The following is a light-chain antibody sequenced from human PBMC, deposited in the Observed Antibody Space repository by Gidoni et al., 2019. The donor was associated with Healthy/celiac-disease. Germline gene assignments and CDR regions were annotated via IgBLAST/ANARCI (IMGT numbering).Light chain of an antibody. Sequence: SYVLTQPPSVSVDPGKTARITCGENNIGSKSVHWYQQKPGQAPVLVVYDDSDRPSGIPERFSGSNSGYTATLTISRVEAGDEADYYCQVWDSSSDHLWVFGGGTKLTVL. V-gene: IGLV3-21*03. CDR3: QVWDSSSDHLWV. CDR1: NIGSKS. CDR2: DDS. J-gene: IGLJ3*02.